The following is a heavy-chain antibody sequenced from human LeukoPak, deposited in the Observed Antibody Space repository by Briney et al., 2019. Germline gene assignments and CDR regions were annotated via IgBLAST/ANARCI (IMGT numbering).Heavy chain of an antibody. CDR1: GGSFSGYY. CDR2: INHSGST. CDR3: ARDSITMIDY. D-gene: IGHD3-22*01. V-gene: IGHV4-34*01. Sequence: SETLSLTCAVYGGSFSGYYWSWIRQPPGKGLEWIGEINHSGSTNYNPSLKSRVTISADTSKNQFSLKLSSVTAADTAVYYCARDSITMIDYWGQGTLVTVSS. J-gene: IGHJ4*02.